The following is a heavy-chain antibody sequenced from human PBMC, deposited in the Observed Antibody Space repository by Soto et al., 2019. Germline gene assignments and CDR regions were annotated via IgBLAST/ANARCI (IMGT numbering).Heavy chain of an antibody. V-gene: IGHV1-3*01. Sequence: QVHLVQSGAEVKKPGASVKVSCKASGYTFTSYAMHWVRQAPGQRLEWMGGINAGNGNTKYSQKFQGRVTITRDTSASTAYMELSSLRSEDTAVYYCARGPGGPDGPGDYWGQGTLVTVSS. J-gene: IGHJ4*02. CDR2: INAGNGNT. D-gene: IGHD2-15*01. CDR1: GYTFTSYA. CDR3: ARGPGGPDGPGDY.